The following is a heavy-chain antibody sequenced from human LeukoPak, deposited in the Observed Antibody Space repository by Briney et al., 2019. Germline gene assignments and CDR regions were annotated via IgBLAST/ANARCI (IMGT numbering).Heavy chain of an antibody. Sequence: QTGGSLRLSCAASGFTFSSYGMHWVRQAPGRGLEWVAVIWYDGSNKYYADSVKGRFTISRDNSKNTLYLQMNSLRAEDTAVYYCAKERGANGYYYYYMDVWGKGTTVTVSS. J-gene: IGHJ6*03. CDR3: AKERGANGYYYYYMDV. CDR2: IWYDGSNK. D-gene: IGHD1-26*01. V-gene: IGHV3-33*06. CDR1: GFTFSSYG.